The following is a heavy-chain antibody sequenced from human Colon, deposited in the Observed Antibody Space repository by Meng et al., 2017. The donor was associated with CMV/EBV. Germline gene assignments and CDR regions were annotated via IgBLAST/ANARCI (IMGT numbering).Heavy chain of an antibody. J-gene: IGHJ4*02. CDR1: GGSVSSSGYSKNYY. CDR3: ARDPYDFWSGAPF. CDR2: FSYSGGT. V-gene: IGHV4-39*07. Sequence: GSLRLSCTVSGGSVSSSGYSKNYYWDWFRQPPGKGLEWLGSFSYSGGTNFNSSLRSRLTISVDTSKNQFSLNMTPVTAADTAVYYCARDPYDFWSGAPFWGQGTLVTVSS. D-gene: IGHD3-3*01.